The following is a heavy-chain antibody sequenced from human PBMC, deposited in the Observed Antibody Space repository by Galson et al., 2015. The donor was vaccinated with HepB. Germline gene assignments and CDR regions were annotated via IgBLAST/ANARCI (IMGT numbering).Heavy chain of an antibody. CDR2: ISYDGSNK. Sequence: LRLSCAASGFTFSSYGMHWVRQAPGKGLEWVAVISYDGSNKYYADSVKGRFTISRDNSKNTLYLQMNSLRAEDTAVYYCAKPSGGGSLSNWFDPWGQGTLVTVSS. V-gene: IGHV3-30*18. D-gene: IGHD3-10*01. CDR3: AKPSGGGSLSNWFDP. J-gene: IGHJ5*02. CDR1: GFTFSSYG.